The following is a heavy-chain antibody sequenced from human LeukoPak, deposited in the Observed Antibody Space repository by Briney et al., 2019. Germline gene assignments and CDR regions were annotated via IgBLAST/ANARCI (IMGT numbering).Heavy chain of an antibody. Sequence: GGSLRLSCAASGFSFSSYWMSWVRQAPGKGLEWVSVIYSGGSTYYADSVKGRFTISRDNSKNTLYLQMNSLRAEDTAVYYCARSPGTTDVGWFDPWGQGTLVTVSS. J-gene: IGHJ5*02. D-gene: IGHD1-1*01. CDR1: GFSFSSYW. CDR2: IYSGGST. CDR3: ARSPGTTDVGWFDP. V-gene: IGHV3-53*01.